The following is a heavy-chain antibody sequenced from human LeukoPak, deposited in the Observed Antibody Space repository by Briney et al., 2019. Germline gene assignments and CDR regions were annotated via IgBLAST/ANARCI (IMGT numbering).Heavy chain of an antibody. CDR1: GYSFANYF. CDR3: ARRRLANKKYYYYYYGLDV. Sequence: GASLKISCKGSGYSFANYFIAWVRPMPGKGLEWMGIIYPGDSDTRYSPSFQGQVTISADKSINTAYLQWSSLKASDTAMYYCARRRLANKKYYYYYYGLDVWGQGTTVTVSS. D-gene: IGHD3-9*01. V-gene: IGHV5-51*01. CDR2: IYPGDSDT. J-gene: IGHJ6*02.